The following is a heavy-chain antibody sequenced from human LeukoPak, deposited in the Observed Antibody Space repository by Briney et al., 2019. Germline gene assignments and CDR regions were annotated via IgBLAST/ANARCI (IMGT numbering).Heavy chain of an antibody. CDR3: ARDAGSAVGHYYTMDV. V-gene: IGHV3-23*01. J-gene: IGHJ6*02. CDR2: ISGSGGST. Sequence: GGSLRLSCAASGFTFSSYAMSWVRQAPGKGLEWVSAISGSGGSTYYADSVKGRFTISRDNSKNTLYPQMNSLRAEDTAVYYCARDAGSAVGHYYTMDVWGQGTTVTVSS. CDR1: GFTFSSYA.